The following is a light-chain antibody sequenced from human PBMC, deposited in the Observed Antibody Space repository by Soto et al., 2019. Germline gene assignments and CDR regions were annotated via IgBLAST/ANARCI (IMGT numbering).Light chain of an antibody. J-gene: IGKJ5*01. CDR2: DAS. Sequence: DIQMTQSPSTLSAFVGDRFTITFRASQSIGRWLAWYQQKPGKAPKLLIYDASSLESGVPSRFSGNGSGTEFTLTISSLQTEDFATYFCQQLNSYPITFGQGTRLEIK. V-gene: IGKV1-5*01. CDR3: QQLNSYPIT. CDR1: QSIGRW.